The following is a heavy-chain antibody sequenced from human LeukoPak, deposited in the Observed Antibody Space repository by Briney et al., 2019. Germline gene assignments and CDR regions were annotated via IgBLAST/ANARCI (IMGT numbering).Heavy chain of an antibody. CDR3: ARLRYFDWLGDY. V-gene: IGHV1-2*02. J-gene: IGHJ4*02. CDR2: INPNSGGT. Sequence: AASVKVSCKASGYTFTGYYMHWVRQAPGQGLEWMGWINPNSGGTNYAQKFQGRVTMTRDTSISTAYMELSRLRSDDTAVYYCARLRYFDWLGDYWGQGTLVTVSS. CDR1: GYTFTGYY. D-gene: IGHD3-9*01.